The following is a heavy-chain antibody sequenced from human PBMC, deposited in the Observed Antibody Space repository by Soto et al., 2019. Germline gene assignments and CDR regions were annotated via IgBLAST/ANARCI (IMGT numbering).Heavy chain of an antibody. Sequence: ASVKVSCKASGYSFPSYGIRWVRAAPGEGTEVMVRISSHNRKTYYAETFQGRVTMNADPSTTTAHLKLRSLRPDDTAVYYCARGESLWEWGQGTLVTVSS. CDR2: ISSHNRKT. D-gene: IGHD3-16*01. CDR1: GYSFPSYG. J-gene: IGHJ4*02. CDR3: ARGESLWE. V-gene: IGHV1-18*01.